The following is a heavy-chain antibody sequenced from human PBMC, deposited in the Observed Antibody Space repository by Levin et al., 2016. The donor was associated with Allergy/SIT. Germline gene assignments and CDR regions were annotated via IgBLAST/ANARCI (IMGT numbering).Heavy chain of an antibody. Sequence: WIRQPPGKGLEWVAVISYDGSNKYYADSVKGRFTISRDNSKNTLYLQMNSLRAEDTAVYYCARGARAVAPFYFWGQGTLVTVSS. D-gene: IGHD6-19*01. V-gene: IGHV3-30-3*01. CDR3: ARGARAVAPFYF. J-gene: IGHJ4*02. CDR2: ISYDGSNK.